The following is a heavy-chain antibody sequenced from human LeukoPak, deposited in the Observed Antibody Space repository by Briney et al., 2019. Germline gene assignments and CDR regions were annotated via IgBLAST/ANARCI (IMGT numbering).Heavy chain of an antibody. V-gene: IGHV1-69-2*01. CDR3: ARVPSVAVAGTFDY. J-gene: IGHJ4*02. D-gene: IGHD6-19*01. CDR2: VDPEDGET. Sequence: ASVKVSCKVSGYTFTDYYMHWVQQAPGKGLEWMGLVDPEDGETIYAEKFQGRVTITADTSTDTAYMELSSLRSEDTAVYYCARVPSVAVAGTFDYWGQGTLVTVSS. CDR1: GYTFTDYY.